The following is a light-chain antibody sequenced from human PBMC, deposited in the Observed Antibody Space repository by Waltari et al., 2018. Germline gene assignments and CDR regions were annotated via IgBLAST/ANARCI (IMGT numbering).Light chain of an antibody. CDR1: QSISDW. J-gene: IGKJ1*01. CDR2: KAP. Sequence: DIQMTQSPSTVSASVGDRVTITCRASQSISDWLAWDQQKPGKAPKPLINKAPDLESGVPSRSGGSGSGTEFTLPISSLQPDDFATYSCQHYVGFPWPFGQGPEVESK. V-gene: IGKV1-5*03. CDR3: QHYVGFPWP.